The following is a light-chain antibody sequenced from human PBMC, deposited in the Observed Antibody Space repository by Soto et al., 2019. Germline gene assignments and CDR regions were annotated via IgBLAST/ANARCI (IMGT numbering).Light chain of an antibody. CDR2: DVS. CDR3: SSYSSSITLDV. V-gene: IGLV2-14*03. CDR1: SSDVGNYNY. Sequence: QSALTQPASVSGSPGQSITISCTGTSSDVGNYNYVSWYQQHPGKAHRLMIYDVSNRPSGVSNRFSGSKSGNTASLTISGLQAEDEADYYCSSYSSSITLDVFGTGTKVTVL. J-gene: IGLJ1*01.